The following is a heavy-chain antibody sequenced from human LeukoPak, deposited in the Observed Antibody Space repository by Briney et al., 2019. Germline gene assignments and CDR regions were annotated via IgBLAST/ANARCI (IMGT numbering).Heavy chain of an antibody. J-gene: IGHJ4*02. CDR3: AKGEIYDSSGYYDY. Sequence: PGGSLRLSCAASGFTFDDYAMHWVRQAPGKGLEWVSGISWNSGSIGYADSVKGRFTISRDNAKNSLYLQMNSLRAEDTALYYCAKGEIYDSSGYYDYWGQGTLVTVSS. D-gene: IGHD3-22*01. V-gene: IGHV3-9*01. CDR1: GFTFDDYA. CDR2: ISWNSGSI.